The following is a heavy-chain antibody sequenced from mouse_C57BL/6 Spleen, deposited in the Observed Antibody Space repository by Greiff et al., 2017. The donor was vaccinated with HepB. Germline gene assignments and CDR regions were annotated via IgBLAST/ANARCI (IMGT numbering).Heavy chain of an antibody. CDR2: ISYDGSN. Sequence: EVQLVESGPGLVKPSQSLSLTCSVTGYSITSGYYWNWIRQFPGNKLEWMGYISYDGSNNYNPSLKNRISITRDTSKNQFFLKLNSVTTEDTATYYCARERYDGGLLYAMDYWGQGTSVTVSS. V-gene: IGHV3-6*01. CDR3: ARERYDGGLLYAMDY. D-gene: IGHD2-12*01. J-gene: IGHJ4*01. CDR1: GYSITSGYY.